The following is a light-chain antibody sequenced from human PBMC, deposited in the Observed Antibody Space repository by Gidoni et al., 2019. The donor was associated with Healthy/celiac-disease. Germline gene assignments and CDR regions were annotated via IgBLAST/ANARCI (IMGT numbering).Light chain of an antibody. V-gene: IGKV1-39*01. CDR3: QHSYSTLT. CDR2: AAS. Sequence: DIQMTQSPSSLSASVGDRVTITCRASQSISSYLNWYQQKPGKAPKLLIYAASSLQSGVPSRFSGSGSGTDFTLTIGSLQPKDFATYYCQHSYSTLTFXGXTKVEIK. CDR1: QSISSY. J-gene: IGKJ4*01.